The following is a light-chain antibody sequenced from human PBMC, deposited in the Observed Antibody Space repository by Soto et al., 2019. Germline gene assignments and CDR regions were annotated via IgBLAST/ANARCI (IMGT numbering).Light chain of an antibody. CDR3: QQYDISPYS. CDR2: KAA. V-gene: IGKV1-5*03. Sequence: DIQMTQSPSTLSASVGDRVTITCRASQSISSWLAWYQQKPGKAPRLLIYKAASLETGVPARFSGSGSGTEFTLTISSLQPDDFATYYCQQYDISPYSFGAGTKVDI. CDR1: QSISSW. J-gene: IGKJ3*01.